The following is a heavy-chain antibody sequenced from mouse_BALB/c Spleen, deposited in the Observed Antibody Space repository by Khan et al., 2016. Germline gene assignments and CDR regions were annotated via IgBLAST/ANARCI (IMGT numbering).Heavy chain of an antibody. CDR3: ARDDYYAMDY. CDR1: GFTFSSYG. J-gene: IGHJ4*01. CDR2: INSNGGST. V-gene: IGHV5-6-3*01. Sequence: EVELVESGGGLVQPGGSLKLSCAASGFTFSSYGMSWVRQTPDKRLELVATINSNGGSTYYPDSVKGRFTISIDTAKNTLYLQMSSLKSEDTAMYYCARDDYYAMDYWGQGTSVTVSS.